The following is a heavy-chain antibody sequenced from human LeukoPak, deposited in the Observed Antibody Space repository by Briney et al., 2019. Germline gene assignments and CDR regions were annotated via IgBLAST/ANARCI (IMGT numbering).Heavy chain of an antibody. D-gene: IGHD3-10*01. CDR3: ATAGYYGPGSYYGY. J-gene: IGHJ4*02. Sequence: ALVKVSCKVSGYTLTELSMHWVRQAPGKGLEWMGGFDPEDGETIYAQKFQGRVTMTEDTSTDTAYMELSSLRSEDTAVYYCATAGYYGPGSYYGYWGQGTLVTVSS. CDR1: GYTLTELS. V-gene: IGHV1-24*01. CDR2: FDPEDGET.